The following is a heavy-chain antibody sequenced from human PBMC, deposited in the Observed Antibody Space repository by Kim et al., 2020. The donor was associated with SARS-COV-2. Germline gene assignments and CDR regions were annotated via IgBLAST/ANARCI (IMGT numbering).Heavy chain of an antibody. CDR2: ISSSSSYT. CDR1: RFTFSDYY. J-gene: IGHJ5*02. D-gene: IGHD3-3*01. Sequence: GGSLRLSCAASRFTFSDYYMSWIRQAPGKGLEWVSYISSSSSYTNYADSVKGRFTISRDNAKNSLYLQMNSLRAEDTAVYYCARGGDDFWSGTKYNWFDPWGQGTLVTVSS. V-gene: IGHV3-11*06. CDR3: ARGGDDFWSGTKYNWFDP.